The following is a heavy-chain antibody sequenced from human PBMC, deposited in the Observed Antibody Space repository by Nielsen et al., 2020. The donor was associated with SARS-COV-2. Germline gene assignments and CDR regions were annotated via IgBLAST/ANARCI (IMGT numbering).Heavy chain of an antibody. Sequence: GESLKISCAASGFLVSTKYMNWVRQAPGKGLEWVSVFYSGGTTLYADSVKGRFTISRDNSKKSLYLQMDSLRTEDTALYYCTRGDYVFDTWGQGTLVTVSS. V-gene: IGHV3-53*05. D-gene: IGHD4-17*01. CDR3: TRGDYVFDT. CDR1: GFLVSTKY. J-gene: IGHJ4*02. CDR2: FYSGGTT.